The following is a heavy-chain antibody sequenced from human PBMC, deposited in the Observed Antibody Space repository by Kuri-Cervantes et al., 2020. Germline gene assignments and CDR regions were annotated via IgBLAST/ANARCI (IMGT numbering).Heavy chain of an antibody. D-gene: IGHD5-12*01. CDR1: GYTFTSYG. Sequence: ASVTLSCKASGYTFTSYGISWVRQAPGQGLEWMGWISAYNGNTNYAQKLQGRVTMTTDTSTSTAYMELSSLRSDDTAVCYCARGYEDAAIDYWGQGTLVTVSS. V-gene: IGHV1-18*01. CDR2: ISAYNGNT. J-gene: IGHJ4*02. CDR3: ARGYEDAAIDY.